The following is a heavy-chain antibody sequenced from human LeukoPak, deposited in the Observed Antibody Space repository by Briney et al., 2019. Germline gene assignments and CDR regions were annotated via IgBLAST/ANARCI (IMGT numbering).Heavy chain of an antibody. CDR2: ISGSGGST. D-gene: IGHD6-19*01. J-gene: IGHJ4*02. CDR1: GFTFSSYA. V-gene: IGHV3-23*01. Sequence: GGSLRLSCAASGFTFSSYAMSWVRQAPGKGLEWVSAISGSGGSTYYADSMKGRFTISRDNSKNTLYLQMNSLRAEDTAVYYCAKGGYSSGWDPTGYWGQGTLVTVSS. CDR3: AKGGYSSGWDPTGY.